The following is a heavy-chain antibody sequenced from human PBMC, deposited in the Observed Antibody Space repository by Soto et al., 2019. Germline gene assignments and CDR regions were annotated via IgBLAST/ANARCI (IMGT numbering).Heavy chain of an antibody. CDR2: TYYRSKWYY. V-gene: IGHV6-1*01. CDR3: ARGEQYSGRIFDY. CDR1: GDSVSSNSAG. D-gene: IGHD1-26*01. J-gene: IGHJ4*01. Sequence: QVQLQQSGPGLVKPSQTLSLTCAITGDSVSSNSAGWSWVRQSPSRGLEWLGRTYYRSKWYYEYALSVRGRITINPATSKNQYSLQLNSVTPEDTAVYFCARGEQYSGRIFDYWGQGTLVTVSS.